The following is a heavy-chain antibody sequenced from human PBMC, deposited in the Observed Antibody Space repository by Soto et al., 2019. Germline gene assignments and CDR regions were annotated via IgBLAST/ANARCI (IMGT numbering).Heavy chain of an antibody. V-gene: IGHV4-34*01. Sequence: PSETLSLTCAVYGGSFSGYYWSWIRQPPGKGLEWIGEINHSGSTNYNPSLKSRVTISVDTSKNQFSLKLSSVTAADTAVYYCARGVHGDYFEYWGQGTLVTVSA. CDR1: GGSFSGYY. D-gene: IGHD2-21*01. CDR3: ARGVHGDYFEY. CDR2: INHSGST. J-gene: IGHJ4*02.